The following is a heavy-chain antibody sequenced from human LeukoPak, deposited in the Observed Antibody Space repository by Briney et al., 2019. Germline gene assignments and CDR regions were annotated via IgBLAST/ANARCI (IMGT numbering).Heavy chain of an antibody. Sequence: GGSLRLSCAPSGFTSISYWRHWFRQPPGKGLGWVSRIHSDGASTSYADSVKGRFTMSRDNAKNTLYLQMNSLRAEDTAVYYCASWDLRGYSYGTLGYWGQGTRVTVSS. CDR3: ASWDLRGYSYGTLGY. CDR2: IHSDGAST. CDR1: GFTSISYW. V-gene: IGHV3-74*01. J-gene: IGHJ4*02. D-gene: IGHD5-18*01.